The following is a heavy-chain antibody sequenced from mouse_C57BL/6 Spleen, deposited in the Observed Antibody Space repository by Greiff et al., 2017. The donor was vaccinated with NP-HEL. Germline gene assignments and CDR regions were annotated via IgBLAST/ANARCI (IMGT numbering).Heavy chain of an antibody. J-gene: IGHJ1*03. CDR1: GFSFNTYA. Sequence: EVNVVESGGGLVQPKGSLKLSCAASGFSFNTYAMNWVRQAPGKGLEWVARIRSKSNNYATYYADSVKDRFTISRDDSESMLYLQMNNLKTEDTAMYYCVREYNWYFDVWGTGTTVTVSS. CDR3: VREYNWYFDV. CDR2: IRSKSNNYAT. V-gene: IGHV10-1*01. D-gene: IGHD1-3*01.